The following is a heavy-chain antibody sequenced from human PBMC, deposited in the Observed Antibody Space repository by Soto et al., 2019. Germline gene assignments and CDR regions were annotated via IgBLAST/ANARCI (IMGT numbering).Heavy chain of an antibody. J-gene: IGHJ6*02. Sequence: VELVESGGGLVQPGRSLRLSCAASGFTFDHYAMHWVRQAPGKGLEWVSGITWNSGSIGYADSVKGRFTISRDNAKNSLHLQMNSLRAEDTALYYCAKDNFEYSTSRDYYGMDVWGQGTTVTVSS. CDR3: AKDNFEYSTSRDYYGMDV. V-gene: IGHV3-9*01. D-gene: IGHD6-6*01. CDR1: GFTFDHYA. CDR2: ITWNSGSI.